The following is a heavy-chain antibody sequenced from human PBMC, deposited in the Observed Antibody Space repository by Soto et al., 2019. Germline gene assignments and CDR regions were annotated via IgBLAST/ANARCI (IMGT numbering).Heavy chain of an antibody. V-gene: IGHV3-48*02. Sequence: GSLRLSCAASGFTFGGYSMTWVRQAPGKGLEWISYISSLISPRYYAESVEGRFIISRDNAKNSLYLQMNSLRDEDTAVYFCVREDILGARSFDYWGQGTRVTVSS. CDR1: GFTFGGYS. J-gene: IGHJ4*02. CDR3: VREDILGARSFDY. CDR2: ISSLISPR. D-gene: IGHD1-26*01.